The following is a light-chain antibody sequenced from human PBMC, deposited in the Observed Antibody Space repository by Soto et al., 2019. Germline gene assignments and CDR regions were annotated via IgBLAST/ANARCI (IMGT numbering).Light chain of an antibody. V-gene: IGLV2-14*01. J-gene: IGLJ1*01. CDR1: SSDVGGFNY. CDR2: EVS. Sequence: QSVLIQPASVSGSPGQSITISCTGTSSDVGGFNYVSWYQQHPGKAPKLIIYEVSNRPSGVSTRFSGSKSGNTASLIISGLQAEDEADYYCSSYTSNSPYVFGSGTKVTVL. CDR3: SSYTSNSPYV.